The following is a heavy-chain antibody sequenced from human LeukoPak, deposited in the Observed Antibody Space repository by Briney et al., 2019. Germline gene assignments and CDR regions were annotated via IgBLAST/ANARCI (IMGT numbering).Heavy chain of an antibody. D-gene: IGHD5-12*01. CDR2: ISAYNGNT. V-gene: IGHV1-18*01. J-gene: IGHJ4*02. CDR1: GYTFTSYG. CDR3: AREAATIGEPLCSDADYFDY. Sequence: ASVKVSCKASGYTFTSYGISWVRQAPGQGLEWMGWISAYNGNTNYAQKLQGRVTMTTDTSTSTAYMELRSLRSDDTAVYYCAREAATIGEPLCSDADYFDYWGQGTLVTVSS.